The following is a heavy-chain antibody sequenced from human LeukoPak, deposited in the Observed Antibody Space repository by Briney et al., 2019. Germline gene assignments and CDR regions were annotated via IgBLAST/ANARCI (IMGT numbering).Heavy chain of an antibody. CDR3: ARQEERYSYGRALYYFDY. Sequence: SETLSLTCAVYGGSFSGYYWSWIRQPPGKGLEWIGEINHSGSTNYNPSLKSRVTISVDTSKNQFSLKLSSVTAADTAVYYCARQEERYSYGRALYYFDYWGQGTLVTVSS. J-gene: IGHJ4*02. D-gene: IGHD5-18*01. CDR1: GGSFSGYY. V-gene: IGHV4-34*01. CDR2: INHSGST.